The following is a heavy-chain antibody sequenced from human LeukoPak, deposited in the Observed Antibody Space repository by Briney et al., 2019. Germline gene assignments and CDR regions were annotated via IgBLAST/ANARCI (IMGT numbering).Heavy chain of an antibody. D-gene: IGHD3-3*01. V-gene: IGHV4-59*01. CDR3: ARVKLRFLEWLGAFDI. CDR2: IYYSGST. Sequence: SETLSLTCTVSGGSISSYYWSWIRQPPGKVLEWIGYIYYSGSTNYNPSLKSQVTISVDTSKNQFSLKLSSVTAADTAVYYCARVKLRFLEWLGAFDIWGQGTMVTVSS. CDR1: GGSISSYY. J-gene: IGHJ3*02.